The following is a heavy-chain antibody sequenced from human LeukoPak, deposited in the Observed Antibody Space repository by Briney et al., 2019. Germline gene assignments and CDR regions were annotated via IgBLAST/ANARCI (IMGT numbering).Heavy chain of an antibody. CDR1: GGSISRDY. Sequence: SETLSLTCTVSGGSISRDYWSWIRQPPGKGLEWIGYIYYTGSTNYNPSLNSRVTISLETSENQFSLKLSSVTAADTAVYYCARPGSGTYYSHFDSWGQGTLVTVSS. CDR3: ARPGSGTYYSHFDS. J-gene: IGHJ4*02. CDR2: IYYTGST. V-gene: IGHV4-59*12. D-gene: IGHD1-26*01.